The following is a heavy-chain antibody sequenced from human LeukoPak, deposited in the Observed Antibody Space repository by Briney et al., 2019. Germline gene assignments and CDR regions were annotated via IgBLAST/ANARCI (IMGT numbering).Heavy chain of an antibody. CDR3: ARARSTRLSQYGYAFEI. V-gene: IGHV1-2*02. CDR2: INPNSGGT. Sequence: GASVKVSCKASGYTFTGYYMHWVRQAPGQGLEWMGWINPNSGGTNYAQKFQGRVTMTRDTSISTAYMELSRLRSDDTAVYYCARARSTRLSQYGYAFEILGREAIVTVSS. CDR1: GYTFTGYY. J-gene: IGHJ3*02. D-gene: IGHD6-25*01.